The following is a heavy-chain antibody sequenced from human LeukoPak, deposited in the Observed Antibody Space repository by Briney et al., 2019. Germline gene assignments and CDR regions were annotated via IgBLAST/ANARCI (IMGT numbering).Heavy chain of an antibody. D-gene: IGHD2-15*01. CDR2: INHSGST. J-gene: IGHJ4*02. V-gene: IGHV4-34*01. CDR1: GASFSGYY. Sequence: PSETLSLTCAVYGASFSGYYWSWIRQPPGKGLEWIGEINHSGSTNYNPSLKSRVTISVDTSKNQFSLKLSSVTAADTAVYYCARGPYCRGGSCSIGLSNLYYFDYWGQGTLVTVSS. CDR3: ARGPYCRGGSCSIGLSNLYYFDY.